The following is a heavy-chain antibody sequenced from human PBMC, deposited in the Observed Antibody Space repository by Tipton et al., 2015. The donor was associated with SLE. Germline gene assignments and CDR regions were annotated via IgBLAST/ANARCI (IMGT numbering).Heavy chain of an antibody. CDR1: GGSISSYY. Sequence: GLVKPSETLSLTCTVSGGSISSYYWSWIRQPAGKGLEWIGQMHNSGDSTYNPSLKSRVTMSVDTTKNHFSLKLTSVIAADTAVYYCARDIEAPGDFLYFDYWGQGTLVTVSS. D-gene: IGHD7-27*01. CDR3: ARDIEAPGDFLYFDY. V-gene: IGHV4-4*07. J-gene: IGHJ4*02. CDR2: MHNSGDS.